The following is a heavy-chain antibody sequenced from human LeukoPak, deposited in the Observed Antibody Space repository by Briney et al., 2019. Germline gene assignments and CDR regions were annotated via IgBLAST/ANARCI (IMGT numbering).Heavy chain of an antibody. CDR3: ARASVVVTAPFDY. D-gene: IGHD2-21*02. CDR2: IIPILGIA. CDR1: GGTFSSYA. Sequence: ASVKVSCKASGGTFSSYAISWVRQAPGQGLEWMGRIIPILGIANYAQKFQGRVTITADKSTSTAYMELSSLRSEDTAVYYCARASVVVTAPFDYWGQGTLVTVSS. J-gene: IGHJ4*02. V-gene: IGHV1-69*04.